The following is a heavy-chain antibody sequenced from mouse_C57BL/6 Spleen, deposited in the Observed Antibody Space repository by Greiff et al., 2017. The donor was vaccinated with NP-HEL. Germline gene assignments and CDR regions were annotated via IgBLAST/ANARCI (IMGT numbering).Heavy chain of an antibody. CDR2: IDPENGDT. CDR3: TTNYGSRTWFAY. D-gene: IGHD1-1*01. J-gene: IGHJ3*01. V-gene: IGHV14-4*01. Sequence: VQLQQSGAELVRPGASVKLSCTASGFNIKDDYMHWVKQRPEQGLEWIGWIDPENGDTEYASKFQGKAIITADTSSNTAYLQLSSLTSEDTAVYYCTTNYGSRTWFAYWGQGTLVTVSA. CDR1: GFNIKDDY.